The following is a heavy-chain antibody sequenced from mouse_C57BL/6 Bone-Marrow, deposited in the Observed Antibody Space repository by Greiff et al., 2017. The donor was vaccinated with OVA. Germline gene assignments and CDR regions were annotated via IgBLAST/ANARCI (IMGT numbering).Heavy chain of an antibody. CDR1: GFSFNTYA. D-gene: IGHD2-5*01. Sequence: HLVESGGGLVQPKGSLKLSCAASGFSFNTYAMNWVRQAPGKGLEWVARIRSKSNNYATYYADSVKDRFTISRDDSESMLYLQMNNLKTEDTAMYYCVSGNYSNLAWFAYWGQGTLVTVSA. J-gene: IGHJ3*01. CDR3: VSGNYSNLAWFAY. CDR2: IRSKSNNYAT. V-gene: IGHV10-1*01.